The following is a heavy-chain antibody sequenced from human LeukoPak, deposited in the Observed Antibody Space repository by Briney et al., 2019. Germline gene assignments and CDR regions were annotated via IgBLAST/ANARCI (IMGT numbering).Heavy chain of an antibody. D-gene: IGHD5-18*01. CDR3: ARVTHIQETPFDP. J-gene: IGHJ5*02. Sequence: ASETLSLTCTVSGYSISSYYWSWIRQPPGKGLEWIGYIYYSGSTNYNPSLKSRVTISVDTSKNQFSLKLSSVTAADTAVYYCARVTHIQETPFDPWGQGTLVTVSS. V-gene: IGHV4-59*01. CDR2: IYYSGST. CDR1: GYSISSYY.